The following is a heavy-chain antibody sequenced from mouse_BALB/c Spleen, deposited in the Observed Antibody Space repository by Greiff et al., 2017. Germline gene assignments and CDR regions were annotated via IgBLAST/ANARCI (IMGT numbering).Heavy chain of an antibody. J-gene: IGHJ3*01. CDR2: ISSGGSYT. D-gene: IGHD4-1*01. CDR1: GFTFSSYA. V-gene: IGHV5-9-4*01. CDR3: ARDMGRGFAY. Sequence: EVHLVESGGGLVKPGGSLKLSCAASGFTFSSYAMSWVRQSPEKRLEWVAEISSGGSYTYYPDTVTGRFTISRDNAKNTLYLEMSSLRSEDTAMYYCARDMGRGFAYWGQGTLVTVSA.